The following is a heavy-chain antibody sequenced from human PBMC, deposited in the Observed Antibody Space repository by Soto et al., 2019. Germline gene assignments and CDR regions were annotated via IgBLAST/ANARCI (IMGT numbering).Heavy chain of an antibody. CDR3: ARDDGFDAFDI. CDR2: IYHSGST. CDR1: GGSISSGGYS. V-gene: IGHV4-30-2*01. J-gene: IGHJ3*02. Sequence: SETLSLTCAVSGGSISSGGYSWSWIRQPPGRGLEWIGYIYHSGSTYCNPSLKSRVTISVDRSKNQFSLKLSSVTAADTAVYYCARDDGFDAFDIWGQGTMVTVSS.